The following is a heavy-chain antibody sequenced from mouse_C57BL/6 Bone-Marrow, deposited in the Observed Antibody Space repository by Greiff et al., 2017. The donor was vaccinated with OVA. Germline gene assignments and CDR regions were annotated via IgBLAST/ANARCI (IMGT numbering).Heavy chain of an antibody. V-gene: IGHV14-2*01. J-gene: IGHJ4*01. D-gene: IGHD1-1*01. CDR3: ARDYGSSYRAMDY. Sequence: EVQVVESGAELVKPGASVKLSCTASGFNIKDYYMHWVKQRTEQGLEWIGRIDPEDGETKYAPKFQGKATITADTSSNTAYLQLRSLTSEDTAVDYCARDYGSSYRAMDYWGQGTSVTVSS. CDR2: IDPEDGET. CDR1: GFNIKDYY.